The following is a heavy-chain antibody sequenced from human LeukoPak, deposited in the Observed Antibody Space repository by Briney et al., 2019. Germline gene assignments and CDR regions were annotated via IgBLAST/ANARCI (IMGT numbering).Heavy chain of an antibody. CDR2: ISAYNGVT. V-gene: IGHV1-18*04. CDR1: GYTFTSYG. CDR3: ARDQRAAGFGELYDY. Sequence: EASVKVSCKASGYTFTSYGSSWVRQSPGQGLEWIGWISAYNGVTNYAQKLNGRATLNTDTSTTTAYMELQSLRSDNTAVYSCARDQRAAGFGELYDYWGQGTLVTVSS. D-gene: IGHD3-10*01. J-gene: IGHJ4*02.